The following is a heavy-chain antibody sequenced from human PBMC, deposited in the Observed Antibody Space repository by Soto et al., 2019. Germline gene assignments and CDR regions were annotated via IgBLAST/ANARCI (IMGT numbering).Heavy chain of an antibody. CDR3: ARRARTATTNWGAFDV. CDR1: GFTFNTYV. V-gene: IGHV3-23*01. D-gene: IGHD1-7*01. J-gene: IGHJ3*01. Sequence: GGSLRLSCVASGFTFNTYVMNWVRQAPGKGLEWVSTISYSADKTHYADSVKGRFTISRDNSRDTLFLQMNSLRADDAAVYYCARRARTATTNWGAFDVWGQGTMVTVSS. CDR2: ISYSADKT.